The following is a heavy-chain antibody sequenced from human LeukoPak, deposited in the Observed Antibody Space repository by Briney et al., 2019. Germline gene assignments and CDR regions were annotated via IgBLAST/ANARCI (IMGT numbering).Heavy chain of an antibody. D-gene: IGHD3-16*01. V-gene: IGHV1-2*02. CDR3: ARLGSSDI. Sequence: GASVKVSCKASAHTFTGYYMHWVRQAPGQGLEWMGWINPNTGATNYAQKFQGRVTMTRDTFLSTAYMKLSSLRSDDTAVYYCARLGSSDIWGQGTMVTVSS. CDR2: INPNTGAT. J-gene: IGHJ3*02. CDR1: AHTFTGYY.